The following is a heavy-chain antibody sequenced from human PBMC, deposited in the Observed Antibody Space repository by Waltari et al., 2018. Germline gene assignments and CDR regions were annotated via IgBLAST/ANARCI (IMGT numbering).Heavy chain of an antibody. CDR3: ARSASYDFWSGSLNWFDP. CDR2: IYYSGGT. CDR1: GGSISSHY. D-gene: IGHD3-3*01. V-gene: IGHV4-59*11. J-gene: IGHJ5*02. Sequence: QVQLQESGPGLVKPSETLSLTCTVSGGSISSHYWSWIRQPPGKGLEWIGYIYYSGGTNYNPSRKSRVTISVDTSKNQFALKLSSVTAADTAVYYCARSASYDFWSGSLNWFDPWGQGTLVTVSS.